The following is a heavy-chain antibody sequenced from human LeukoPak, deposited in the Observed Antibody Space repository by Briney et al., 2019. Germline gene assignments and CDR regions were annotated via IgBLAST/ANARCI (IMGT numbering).Heavy chain of an antibody. J-gene: IGHJ4*02. Sequence: GGSLRLSCAASGFTFSSYAMSWVRQAPGKGLEWVSAISGSGGSTYYADSVKGRFTISRDNAKNSLYLQMNSLRAEDTAVYYCARDDMTTVTTPMDYWGQGTLVTVSS. D-gene: IGHD4-17*01. CDR1: GFTFSSYA. CDR3: ARDDMTTVTTPMDY. CDR2: ISGSGGST. V-gene: IGHV3-23*01.